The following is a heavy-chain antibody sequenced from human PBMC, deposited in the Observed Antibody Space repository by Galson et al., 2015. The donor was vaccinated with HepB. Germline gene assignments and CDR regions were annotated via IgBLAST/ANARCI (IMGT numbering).Heavy chain of an antibody. V-gene: IGHV3-30*18. CDR3: AKVPVRGSGSPTRAYKNWFDP. CDR2: ISYDGSNK. CDR1: GFTFSSYG. D-gene: IGHD3-16*01. J-gene: IGHJ5*02. Sequence: SLRLSCAASGFTFSSYGMHWVRQAPGKGLEWVAVISYDGSNKYYADPVKGRFTISRDNSKNTLYLQMNSLRAEDTAVYYCAKVPVRGSGSPTRAYKNWFDPWGQGTLVTVSS.